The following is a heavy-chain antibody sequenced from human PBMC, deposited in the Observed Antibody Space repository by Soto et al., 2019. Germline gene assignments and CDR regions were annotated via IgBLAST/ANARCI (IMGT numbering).Heavy chain of an antibody. D-gene: IGHD3-16*02. CDR3: ARMGYDYIWGSYRLPDYYYMDV. J-gene: IGHJ6*03. CDR2: IDWDDDK. Sequence: SGPTLVNPTQTLTLTCTFSGFSLSTSGMCVSWIRQPPGKALEWLARIDWDDDKYYSTSLKTKLTISKDTSKNQVVLTMTNMDPVDTATYYCARMGYDYIWGSYRLPDYYYMDVWGKGTTVTVSS. V-gene: IGHV2-70*11. CDR1: GFSLSTSGMC.